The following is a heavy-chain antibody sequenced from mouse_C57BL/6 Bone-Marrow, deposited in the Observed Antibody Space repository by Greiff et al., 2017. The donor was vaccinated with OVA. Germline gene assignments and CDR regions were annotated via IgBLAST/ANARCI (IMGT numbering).Heavy chain of an antibody. CDR1: GYTFTNYW. CDR2: IAPSDSYI. Sequence: QVQLKQSGAELVRPGTSVKLSCKASGYTFTNYWMHWVKQRPGQGLEWIGVIAPSDSYINYNQKFKGRATLTVDTSSSTAYMHLSSLTSEYSAVYYCAHYGSRLYLHYWGQGTSLTVSS. J-gene: IGHJ2*02. D-gene: IGHD1-1*01. V-gene: IGHV1-59*01. CDR3: AHYGSRLYLHY.